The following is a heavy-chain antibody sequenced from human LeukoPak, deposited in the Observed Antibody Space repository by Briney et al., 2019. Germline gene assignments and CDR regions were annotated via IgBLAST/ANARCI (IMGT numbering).Heavy chain of an antibody. CDR2: IYPGDSDT. D-gene: IGHD6-13*01. CDR1: GYSFPNYW. J-gene: IGHJ4*02. Sequence: PGESLKISCKGSGYSFPNYWIGLVRRMPGKGLEWMGTIYPGDSDTKYSPPFQGQVTISADKSISTAYLQWSNLEASDSAMYYCARESSLGFDYWGQGTLVTVSS. V-gene: IGHV5-51*01. CDR3: ARESSLGFDY.